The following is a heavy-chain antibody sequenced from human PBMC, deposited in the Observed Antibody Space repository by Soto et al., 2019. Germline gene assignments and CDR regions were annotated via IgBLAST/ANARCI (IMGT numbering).Heavy chain of an antibody. CDR1: GFTLSDHY. D-gene: IGHD2-15*01. CDR2: SRDKAQGYST. V-gene: IGHV3-72*01. Sequence: EVQLVESGGGLVQPGGSLRLSCAGSGFTLSDHYIDWVRQAPGKGLEWVGRSRDKAQGYSTEYAASVKGRFTTSRDDSKNSVYLQMNSLKTEDTAVYYCVGRDGHNRRKAPYYYYYYGVGVWGRGTTVTVSS. CDR3: VGRDGHNRRKAPYYYYYYGVGV. J-gene: IGHJ6*02.